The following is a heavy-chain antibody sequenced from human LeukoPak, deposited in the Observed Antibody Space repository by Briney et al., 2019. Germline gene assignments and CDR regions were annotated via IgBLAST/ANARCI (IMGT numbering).Heavy chain of an antibody. J-gene: IGHJ4*02. D-gene: IGHD3-22*01. CDR3: ARAGGYYYDSSGYYFDY. CDR2: ISAYNGNT. V-gene: IGHV1-18*01. CDR1: GYTFTSYG. Sequence: ASVKVSRKASGYTFTSYGISWVRQAPGQGLEWMGWISAYNGNTNYAQKLQGRVTMTTDASTSTAYMELRSLRSDDTAVYYCARAGGYYYDSSGYYFDYWGQGTLVSVSS.